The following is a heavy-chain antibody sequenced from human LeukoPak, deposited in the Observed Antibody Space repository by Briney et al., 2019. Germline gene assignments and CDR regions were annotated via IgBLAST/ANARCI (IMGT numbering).Heavy chain of an antibody. Sequence: GGSLRLSCVASGFTFSDYEMNWVRQAPGKGLEWVSYITSSGSTIYYADSVKGRFTISRDNTKKSLYLQMNNLRAEDTAVYYCARPTPSRGSYRALWYWGQGTLVTVSS. CDR2: ITSSGSTI. J-gene: IGHJ4*02. CDR1: GFTFSDYE. CDR3: ARPTPSRGSYRALWY. D-gene: IGHD3-16*02. V-gene: IGHV3-48*03.